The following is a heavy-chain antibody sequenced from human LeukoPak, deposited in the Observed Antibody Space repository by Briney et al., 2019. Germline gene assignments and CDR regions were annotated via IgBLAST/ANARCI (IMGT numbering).Heavy chain of an antibody. CDR1: GGSISSYY. CDR3: ARTDYYDSSGYYPRRYFDY. V-gene: IGHV4-59*01. Sequence: SETLSLTCTLSGGSISSYYWSWIRQPPGKGLEWIGYIYYSGSTIDIPSLKSRVTISVDTSKNQSSLKLSSVTAAYTAMYCCARTDYYDSSGYYPRRYFDYWGQGTLVTVSS. CDR2: IYYSGST. D-gene: IGHD3-22*01. J-gene: IGHJ4*02.